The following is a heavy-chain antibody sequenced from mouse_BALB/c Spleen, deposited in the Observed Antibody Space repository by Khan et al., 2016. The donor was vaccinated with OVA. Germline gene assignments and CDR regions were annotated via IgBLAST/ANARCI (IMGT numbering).Heavy chain of an antibody. CDR2: IYPFNDDT. J-gene: IGHJ3*01. V-gene: IGHV1S136*01. CDR1: GYTFTSYV. Sequence: QLQESGPELVKPGASVKMSCKASGYTFTSYVMHWVKQKPGLGLEWIGYIYPFNDDTKYNEKFKGKATLTSDKSSSTAYMELSSLTSEDSAVYYCAPVGNYYVSFAYWGQGTLVTVSA. CDR3: APVGNYYVSFAY. D-gene: IGHD1-1*01.